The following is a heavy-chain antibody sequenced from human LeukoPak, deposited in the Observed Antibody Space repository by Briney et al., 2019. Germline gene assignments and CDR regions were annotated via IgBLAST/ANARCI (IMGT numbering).Heavy chain of an antibody. V-gene: IGHV3-11*04. CDR1: GFTFSDYY. J-gene: IGHJ4*02. CDR3: AKITDIVVVVAAPNQI. D-gene: IGHD2-15*01. CDR2: ISSSGNTI. Sequence: GGSLRLSCAASGFTFSDYYMSWIRQAPGKGLEWVSYISSSGNTIYYADSVKGRFTISRDNAKNSLYLQMNSLRAEDTAVYYCAKITDIVVVVAAPNQIWGQGTLVTVSS.